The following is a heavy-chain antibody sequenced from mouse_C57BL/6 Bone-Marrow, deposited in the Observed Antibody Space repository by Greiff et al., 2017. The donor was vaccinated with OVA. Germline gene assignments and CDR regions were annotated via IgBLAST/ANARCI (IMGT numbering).Heavy chain of an antibody. J-gene: IGHJ4*01. Sequence: VQLQESGPELVKPGASVKISCKASGYSFTSYYIHWVKQRPGQGLEWIGWIYPGSGNTKYNEKFKGKATLTADTSSSTAYMQLSSLTSEDSAVYYCAKGVPYAMDYWGQGTSVTVSS. V-gene: IGHV1-66*01. CDR2: IYPGSGNT. CDR1: GYSFTSYY. CDR3: AKGVPYAMDY.